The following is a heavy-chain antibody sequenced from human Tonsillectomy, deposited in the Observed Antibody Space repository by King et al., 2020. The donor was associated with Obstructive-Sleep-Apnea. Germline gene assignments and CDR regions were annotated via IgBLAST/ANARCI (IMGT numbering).Heavy chain of an antibody. CDR1: VGSRSRGDYY. Sequence: QLQESSPGQVKSSETLSLTCTLSVGSRSRGDYYWGWIRNPPGKGVEWVGSVNYSGRTYFSPSFTTRVTMSTATSKNQFSLTLISMTAADTAMYYCVREAGSRGYRWFAPWGQGTLVTVSP. CDR2: VNYSGRT. D-gene: IGHD5-18*01. V-gene: IGHV4-39*07. CDR3: VREAGSRGYRWFAP. J-gene: IGHJ5*02.